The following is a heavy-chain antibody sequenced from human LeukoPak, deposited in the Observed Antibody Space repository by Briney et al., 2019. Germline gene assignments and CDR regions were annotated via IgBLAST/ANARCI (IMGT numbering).Heavy chain of an antibody. CDR3: ARGEFITAAGDY. V-gene: IGHV1-18*01. CDR1: GYTFTSYG. Sequence: ASVKVSCKASGYTFTSYGISWVRQAPGQGLEWMGWISAYNGNTNYAQKLQGRVTMTTHTSTSTAYVEVRSLRSDDTAVYYCARGEFITAAGDYWGQGTLVTVSS. CDR2: ISAYNGNT. D-gene: IGHD6-13*01. J-gene: IGHJ4*02.